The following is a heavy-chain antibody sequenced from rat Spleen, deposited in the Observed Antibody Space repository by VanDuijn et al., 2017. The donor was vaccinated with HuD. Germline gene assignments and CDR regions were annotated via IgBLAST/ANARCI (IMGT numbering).Heavy chain of an antibody. CDR3: TRGYVMDA. J-gene: IGHJ4*01. CDR1: GFTFNNYD. CDR2: ISYGDSYGHSST. V-gene: IGHV5-29*01. Sequence: EVQLVESGGGLVQPGRSLKLSCEVSGFTFNNYDMAWIRQAPTKGLEWVATISYGDSYGHSSTYYRDSVKGRFTLSRDNAKNTQSLQMDSLRSEDTAIYYCTRGYVMDAWGQGASVTVSS.